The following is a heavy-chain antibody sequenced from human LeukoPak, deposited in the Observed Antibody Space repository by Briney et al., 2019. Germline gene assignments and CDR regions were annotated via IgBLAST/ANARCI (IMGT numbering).Heavy chain of an antibody. J-gene: IGHJ3*02. CDR3: ASREEYQLSAFDI. D-gene: IGHD2-2*01. CDR1: GGTFSSYT. Sequence: GASVKVSCKASGGTFSSYTISWVRQAPGQGLEWMGRIIPILGIANYAQRFQGRVTITADKSTSTAYMELSSLRSEDTAVYYCASREEYQLSAFDIWGQGTMVTVSS. CDR2: IIPILGIA. V-gene: IGHV1-69*02.